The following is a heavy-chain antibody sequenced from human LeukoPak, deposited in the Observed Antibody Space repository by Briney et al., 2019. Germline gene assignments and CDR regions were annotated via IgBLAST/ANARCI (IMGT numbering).Heavy chain of an antibody. CDR1: GYTFTSYD. Sequence: GASVKVSCKASGYTFTSYDINWVRQATGQGLEWMGWMNPNSGNTGYAQKFQGRVTMTRNTSISTAYMELSSLRSEDTAVYYCARGPGYSYGTYFDYWGQGTLVTVSS. V-gene: IGHV1-8*01. D-gene: IGHD5-18*01. CDR2: MNPNSGNT. CDR3: ARGPGYSYGTYFDY. J-gene: IGHJ4*02.